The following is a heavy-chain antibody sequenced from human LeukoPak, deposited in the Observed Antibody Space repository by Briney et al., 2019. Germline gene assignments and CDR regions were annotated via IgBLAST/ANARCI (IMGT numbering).Heavy chain of an antibody. CDR1: GGSFSGSY. V-gene: IGHV4-34*01. CDR3: ARQSAYYYDSSGYFIPYYYMDV. J-gene: IGHJ6*03. Sequence: SETLSLTCAVYGGSFSGSYWSWIRQPPGKGLEWIGEINHSGSTNYNPSLKSRVTISVDTSKNQFSLKLSSVTAADTAVYYCARQSAYYYDSSGYFIPYYYMDVWGKGTTVTISS. CDR2: INHSGST. D-gene: IGHD3-22*01.